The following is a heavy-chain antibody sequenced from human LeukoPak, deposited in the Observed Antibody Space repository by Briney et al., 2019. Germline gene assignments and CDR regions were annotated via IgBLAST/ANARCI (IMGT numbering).Heavy chain of an antibody. J-gene: IGHJ4*02. CDR3: ARSQPDYGDYSY. Sequence: PSETLSLTCAVYGGSFSGYYWSWIRQPPGKGLEWIGEINHSGSTNYNPSLKSRVTISVDTSKNQFSLKLSSVTAADTAVHYCARSQPDYGDYSYWGQGTLVTVSS. D-gene: IGHD4-17*01. V-gene: IGHV4-34*01. CDR2: INHSGST. CDR1: GGSFSGYY.